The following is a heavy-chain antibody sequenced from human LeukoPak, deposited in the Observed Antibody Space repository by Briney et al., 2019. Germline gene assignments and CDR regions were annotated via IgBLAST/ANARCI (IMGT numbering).Heavy chain of an antibody. CDR3: ARGEGYRVVAWWYFDY. V-gene: IGHV1-46*01. CDR2: INPNAGDT. D-gene: IGHD2-15*01. J-gene: IGHJ4*02. Sequence: ASVKVSCKASGYTFTTYYLHWVRQAPGQGLEWMGIINPNAGDTGYARKFLGRVTMTRDTSTSTVYMELSSLRSEDTAVYYCARGEGYRVVAWWYFDYWGQGTLVTVSS. CDR1: GYTFTTYY.